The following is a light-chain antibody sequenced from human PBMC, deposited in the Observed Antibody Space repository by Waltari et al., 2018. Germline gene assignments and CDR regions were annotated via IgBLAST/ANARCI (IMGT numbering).Light chain of an antibody. V-gene: IGLV4-60*03. CDR1: SGHRNYI. Sequence: QPVLTQSSSASGSLGSSVTLTCTLSSGHRNYIIAWLQRRPGKAPQFLMKLEVSGHYTKGNGVPDRFSGSSAGADRYLTISNLQSEDEADYYCGTWDINTPLFGGGTTLTVV. CDR3: GTWDINTPL. J-gene: IGLJ2*01. CDR2: LEVSGHY.